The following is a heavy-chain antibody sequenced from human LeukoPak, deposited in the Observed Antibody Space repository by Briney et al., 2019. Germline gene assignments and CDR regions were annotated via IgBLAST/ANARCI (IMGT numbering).Heavy chain of an antibody. CDR3: ARDQWLGPGDYYYYMDV. CDR2: IWYDGSNR. J-gene: IGHJ6*03. V-gene: IGHV3-33*01. D-gene: IGHD6-19*01. CDR1: GFTFSSYG. Sequence: TGGSLRLSCAASGFTFSSYGMHWVRQAPGKGLEWVAVIWYDGSNRYYADSVKGRFTISRDNSKNTLYLQMNSLRAEDTAVYYCARDQWLGPGDYYYYMDVWGKGTTVTVSS.